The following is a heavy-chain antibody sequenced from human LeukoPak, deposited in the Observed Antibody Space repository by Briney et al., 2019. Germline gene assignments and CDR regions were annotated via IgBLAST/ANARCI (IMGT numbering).Heavy chain of an antibody. CDR2: INHGGST. CDR1: GGSFSNYY. CDR3: ARGEICSSTSCPLSFDN. V-gene: IGHV4-34*01. Sequence: SETLSLTCAVYGGSFSNYYWSWIRQPPGKGLEWIGEINHGGSTNYNPSLKSRVTISVDTSKNQFSLKLSSVTAADTAVYHCARGEICSSTSCPLSFDNWGQGTLVTVSS. J-gene: IGHJ4*02. D-gene: IGHD2-2*01.